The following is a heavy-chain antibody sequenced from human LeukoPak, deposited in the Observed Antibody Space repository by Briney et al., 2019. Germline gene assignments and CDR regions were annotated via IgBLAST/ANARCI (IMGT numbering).Heavy chain of an antibody. CDR2: IYYSGST. CDR1: GGSISSYY. D-gene: IGHD6-6*01. Sequence: SETLSLTCTVSGGSISSYYWSWIRQPPGKGLEWIGYIYYSGSTNYNPSLKSRVTISVDTSNNQFSLKLSSVTAADTAVYYCARWARYFDYWSQGTLVTVSS. J-gene: IGHJ4*02. V-gene: IGHV4-59*01. CDR3: ARWARYFDY.